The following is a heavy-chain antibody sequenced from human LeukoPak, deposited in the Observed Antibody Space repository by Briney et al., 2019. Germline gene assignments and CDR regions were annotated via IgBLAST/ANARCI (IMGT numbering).Heavy chain of an antibody. J-gene: IGHJ6*03. CDR1: GFTFSSYE. CDR2: ISSSSSYI. D-gene: IGHD3-10*01. Sequence: PGGSLRLSCAASGFTFSSYEMNWVRQAPGKGLEWVSSISSSSSYIYYADSVKGRFTISRDNAKNSLYLQMNSLRAEDTAVYYCARAQYYYGSGARYYYYMDVWGKGTTVTVSS. CDR3: ARAQYYYGSGARYYYYMDV. V-gene: IGHV3-21*01.